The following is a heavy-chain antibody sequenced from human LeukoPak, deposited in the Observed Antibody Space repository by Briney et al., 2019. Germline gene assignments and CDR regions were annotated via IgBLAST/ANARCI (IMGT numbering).Heavy chain of an antibody. D-gene: IGHD3-10*01. J-gene: IGHJ4*02. V-gene: IGHV1-8*01. CDR3: ARMSFYDGSGSPLDY. Sequence: KFQGRVTLTRNTSINTAYMELSSLRSEDTAVYYCARMSFYDGSGSPLDYWGQGTLVTVSS.